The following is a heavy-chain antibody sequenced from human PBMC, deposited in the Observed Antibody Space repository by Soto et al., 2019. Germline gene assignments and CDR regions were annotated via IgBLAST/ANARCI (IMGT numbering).Heavy chain of an antibody. CDR2: ISGRGGYT. CDR1: GFTFNNYA. V-gene: IGHV3-23*01. CDR3: AKGSASVSPYFFDF. J-gene: IGHJ4*02. Sequence: EVQLLESGGGLVHPGGSLRLPCTASGFTFNNYAMAWVRLAPGEGMEWVAAISGRGGYTYHADSVKGRFTISRDNSRSTLYLQMDSLRAEDTAVYYCAKGSASVSPYFFDFWGQGTLVTVSS.